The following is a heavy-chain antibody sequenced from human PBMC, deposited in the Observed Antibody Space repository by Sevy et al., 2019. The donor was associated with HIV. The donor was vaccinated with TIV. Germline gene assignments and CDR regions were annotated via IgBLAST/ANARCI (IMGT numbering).Heavy chain of an antibody. CDR1: GFTFSSYA. V-gene: IGHV3-30-3*01. Sequence: GGSLRLSCAASGFTFSSYAMHWVRQAPGKGLEWVAVISYDGSNKYYADSVKGRFTISRDNSTNTLYLQMNSLRAEDTAVYYCASIGRAVAGTAFDIWGQGTMVTVSS. D-gene: IGHD6-19*01. CDR3: ASIGRAVAGTAFDI. J-gene: IGHJ3*02. CDR2: ISYDGSNK.